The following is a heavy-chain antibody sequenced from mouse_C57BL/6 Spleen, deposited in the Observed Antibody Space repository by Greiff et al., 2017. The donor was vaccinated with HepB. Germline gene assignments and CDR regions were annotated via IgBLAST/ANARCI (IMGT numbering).Heavy chain of an antibody. CDR3: TRIPTYYSNYDWYLDV. CDR1: GYTFTDYE. Sequence: QVQLQQSGAELVRPGASVTLSCKASGYTFTDYEMHWVKQTPVHGLEWIGAIDPETGGTAYNQKFKGKAILTADKSSSTAYMELRSLTSEDSAVYYCTRIPTYYSNYDWYLDVWGTGTTVTVSS. CDR2: IDPETGGT. D-gene: IGHD2-5*01. J-gene: IGHJ1*03. V-gene: IGHV1-15*01.